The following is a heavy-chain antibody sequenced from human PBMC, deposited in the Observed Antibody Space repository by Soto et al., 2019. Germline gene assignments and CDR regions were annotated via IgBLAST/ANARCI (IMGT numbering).Heavy chain of an antibody. CDR2: IIPIFGTA. J-gene: IGHJ4*02. V-gene: IGHV1-69*13. D-gene: IGHD4-17*01. CDR1: GGTFSSYA. Sequence: SVKVSCKASGGTFSSYAISCVRQAPGQGLEWMGGIIPIFGTANYAQKFQGRVTITADETTSTAYIELSSLRSEDTAVYYCARLSVGDHHTRPHTRMTTVEYWGQGTMVTVSS. CDR3: ARLSVGDHHTRPHTRMTTVEY.